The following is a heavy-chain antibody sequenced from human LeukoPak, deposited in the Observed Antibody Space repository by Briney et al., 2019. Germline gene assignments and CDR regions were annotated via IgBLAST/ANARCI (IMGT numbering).Heavy chain of an antibody. Sequence: ASVKVSCKASGYTFNSYYMHWVRQAPGQGLAWMGIINPSGGSTSYAQKFQGRVTMTRDTSTSTVYMELSSLRSEDTAVYYCARVSRLRRHIVVVPAAMQDSDYDSSGQPLAYWGQGTLVTVSS. D-gene: IGHD2-2*01. CDR1: GYTFNSYY. CDR2: INPSGGST. V-gene: IGHV1-46*02. CDR3: ARVSRLRRHIVVVPAAMQDSDYDSSGQPLAY. J-gene: IGHJ4*02.